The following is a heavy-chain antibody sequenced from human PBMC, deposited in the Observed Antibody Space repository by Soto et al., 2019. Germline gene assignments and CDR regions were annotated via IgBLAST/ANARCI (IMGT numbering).Heavy chain of an antibody. CDR3: ARDRGLSGYLLFDY. V-gene: IGHV3-21*01. Sequence: GGSLRLSCAASGFTFSSYSMNWVRQAPGKGLEWVSSISSSSSYIYYADSVKGRFTISRDNAKNSLYLQMNSLRAEDTAVYYCARDRGLSGYLLFDYWGQGTLVTVSS. CDR1: GFTFSSYS. J-gene: IGHJ4*02. D-gene: IGHD3-22*01. CDR2: ISSSSSYI.